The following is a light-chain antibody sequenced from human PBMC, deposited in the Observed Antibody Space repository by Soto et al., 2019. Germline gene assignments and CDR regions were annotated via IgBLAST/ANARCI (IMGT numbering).Light chain of an antibody. J-gene: IGLJ1*01. CDR2: DVS. Sequence: QSVLTQPASVSGSTGQSITISCTGTSSDVGCYNYVSWYQQHPGKAPKLMIYDVSNRPSGVSNRFSGSKSGNTASLTISGLQAEDEADYYCSSYTSSSLHVFGTGTKLTVL. CDR3: SSYTSSSLHV. CDR1: SSDVGCYNY. V-gene: IGLV2-14*03.